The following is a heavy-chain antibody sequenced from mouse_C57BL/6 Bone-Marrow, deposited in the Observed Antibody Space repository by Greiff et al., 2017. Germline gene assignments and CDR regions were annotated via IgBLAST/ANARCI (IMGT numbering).Heavy chain of an antibody. CDR3: ARLIYYGNYGDYAMDY. V-gene: IGHV5-16*01. CDR1: GFTFSDYY. D-gene: IGHD2-1*01. CDR2: INYDGSST. Sequence: VQLKESEGGLVQPGSSMKLSCTASGFTFSDYYMAWVRQVPEKGLEWVANINYDGSSTYYLDSLKSRFIISRDNAKNILYLQMSSLTSEDTATYYCARLIYYGNYGDYAMDYWGQGTSVTVSS. J-gene: IGHJ4*01.